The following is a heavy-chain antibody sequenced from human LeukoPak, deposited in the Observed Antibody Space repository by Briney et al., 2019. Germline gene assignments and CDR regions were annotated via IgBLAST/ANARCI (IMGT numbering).Heavy chain of an antibody. CDR3: ARGKRVAASAGGY. CDR1: GFTFDDYA. V-gene: IGHV3-9*01. J-gene: IGHJ4*02. CDR2: ISWNGGRV. Sequence: GGSLRLSCAASGFTFDDYAMHWVRQAPGKGLEWVSGISWNGGRVDYADSVRGRFTMSRDNAKNSLYLQMNSLRAEDTAVYYCARGKRVAASAGGYWGQGTLVTVSS. D-gene: IGHD6-13*01.